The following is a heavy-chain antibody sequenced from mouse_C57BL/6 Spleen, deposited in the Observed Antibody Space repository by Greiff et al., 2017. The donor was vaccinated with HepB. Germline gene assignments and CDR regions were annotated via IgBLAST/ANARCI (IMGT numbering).Heavy chain of an antibody. CDR3: ARGSNYDYYAMDY. CDR1: GYTFTSYG. CDR2: IYPRSGNT. J-gene: IGHJ4*01. V-gene: IGHV1-81*01. Sequence: QVQLQQSGAELARPGASVKLSCKASGYTFTSYGISWVKQRTGQGLEWIGEIYPRSGNTYYNEKFKGKATLTADKSSSTAYMELRSLTSEDSAVYFCARGSNYDYYAMDYWGQGTSVTVSS. D-gene: IGHD2-5*01.